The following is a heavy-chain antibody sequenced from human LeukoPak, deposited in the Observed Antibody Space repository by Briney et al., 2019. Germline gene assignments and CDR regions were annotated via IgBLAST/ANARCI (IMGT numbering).Heavy chain of an antibody. V-gene: IGHV3-23*01. Sequence: GGSLRLSCAASGFTFSSYAMSWVRQAPGKGLEWVSAISGSGGSTYYADSVKGRFTISRDNSKNPLYLQMNSLRAEDTAVYYCAKEGDIVVVVAHNWYFDLWGRGTLVTVSS. J-gene: IGHJ2*01. CDR3: AKEGDIVVVVAHNWYFDL. D-gene: IGHD2-15*01. CDR2: ISGSGGST. CDR1: GFTFSSYA.